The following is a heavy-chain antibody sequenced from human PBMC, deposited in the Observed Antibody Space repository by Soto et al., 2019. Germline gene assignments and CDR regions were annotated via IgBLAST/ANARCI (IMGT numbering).Heavy chain of an antibody. Sequence: LSLTCTVSGGSISSGDYYWSWIRQPPGKGLEWIGYIYYSGSTYYNPSLKSRVTISVDTSKNQFSLKLSSVTAADTAVYYCARDRHDYGGNSGAFDIWGQGTMVTVSS. CDR1: GGSISSGDYY. CDR3: ARDRHDYGGNSGAFDI. J-gene: IGHJ3*02. CDR2: IYYSGST. D-gene: IGHD4-17*01. V-gene: IGHV4-30-4*01.